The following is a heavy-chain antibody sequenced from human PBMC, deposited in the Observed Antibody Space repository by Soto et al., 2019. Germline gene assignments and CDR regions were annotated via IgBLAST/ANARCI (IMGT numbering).Heavy chain of an antibody. CDR2: IKADGSEK. Sequence: LRLSCVGSGFTFSNHWMNWVRQAPGQGLEWVANIKADGSEKYYVDSVKGRFTISRDNAKNSLYLQMNSLRAEDTAVYYCARASGVDYWG. D-gene: IGHD3-10*01. CDR1: GFTFSNHW. CDR3: ARASGVDY. V-gene: IGHV3-7*03. J-gene: IGHJ4*01.